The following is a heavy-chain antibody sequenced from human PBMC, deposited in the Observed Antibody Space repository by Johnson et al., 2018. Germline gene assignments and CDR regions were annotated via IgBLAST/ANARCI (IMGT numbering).Heavy chain of an antibody. V-gene: IGHV3-30*18. D-gene: IGHD3-16*01. CDR3: TKRGAPPGGGDYYYMDV. J-gene: IGHJ6*03. CDR1: GYTFSSYG. Sequence: QVQLVQSGGGVVQPGRSLRLSCAASGYTFSSYGIHWVRQAPGKGLEWVAAISYDGSNKQSADSVKGRFTISRDNSKSTLYLQMDSLRPEDTAVYHCTKRGAPPGGGDYYYMDVWGRGTTVTVSS. CDR2: ISYDGSNK.